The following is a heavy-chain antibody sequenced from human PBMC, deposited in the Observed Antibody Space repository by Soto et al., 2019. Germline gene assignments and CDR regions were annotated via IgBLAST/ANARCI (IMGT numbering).Heavy chain of an antibody. CDR2: ISSSGDST. D-gene: IGHD3-10*01. Sequence: PGGSLRLSCEASGFTFSRNDMTWVRQAPGKGLEWVSGISSSGDSTCYTDSVKGRSTISRDNSKNTLFLQLNSLRAEDTAVYYCATYYYGSGSLPIYWGQGTLVTVS. CDR3: ATYYYGSGSLPIY. CDR1: GFTFSRND. V-gene: IGHV3-23*01. J-gene: IGHJ4*02.